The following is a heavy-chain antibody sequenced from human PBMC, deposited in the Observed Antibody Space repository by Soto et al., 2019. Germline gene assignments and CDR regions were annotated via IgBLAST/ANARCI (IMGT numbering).Heavy chain of an antibody. CDR1: GGSFSGYY. V-gene: IGHV4-34*01. CDR2: INLGGST. CDR3: ARGLSGYSSSWYDH. D-gene: IGHD6-19*01. Sequence: SETLSLTCVVYGGSFSGYYWSWIRQPPGKGLEWIGEINLGGSTNYNPPLKSRVTISVDTSKNQFSLKLSSVTAADTAVYYCARGLSGYSSSWYDHWGQGTLVTVSS. J-gene: IGHJ5*02.